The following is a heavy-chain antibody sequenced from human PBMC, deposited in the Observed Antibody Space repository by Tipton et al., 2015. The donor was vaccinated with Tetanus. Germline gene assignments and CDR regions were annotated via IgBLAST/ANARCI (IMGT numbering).Heavy chain of an antibody. CDR3: ATGRTLDY. CDR2: INQDGTQK. Sequence: SLRLSCVGSGFMFSSYWMSWVRQAPGKGLEWVANINQDGTQKYHVDSVKGRFTVSRDNAKNSLSLQMKSLGDEDTAVYYCATGRTLDYWGQGTRVTVPT. D-gene: IGHD1-26*01. J-gene: IGHJ4*02. CDR1: GFMFSSYW. V-gene: IGHV3-7*01.